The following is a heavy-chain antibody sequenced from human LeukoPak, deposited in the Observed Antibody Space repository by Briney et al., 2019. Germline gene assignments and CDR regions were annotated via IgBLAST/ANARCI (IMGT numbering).Heavy chain of an antibody. J-gene: IGHJ4*02. CDR1: GFTFSSYA. Sequence: PGGSLRLSCAASGFTFSSYAMSWVRQAPGKGLEWVSAISGSGSSTYYADSVKGRFTLSRDNSKNTLYLQMNSLRAEDTAVYYCAKESTSVVTPFDYWGQGTLVTVSS. CDR2: ISGSGSST. CDR3: AKESTSVVTPFDY. D-gene: IGHD4-23*01. V-gene: IGHV3-23*01.